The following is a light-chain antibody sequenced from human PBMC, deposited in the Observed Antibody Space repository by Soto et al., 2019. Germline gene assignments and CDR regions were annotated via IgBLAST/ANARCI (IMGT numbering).Light chain of an antibody. CDR1: QSISNY. J-gene: IGKJ1*01. CDR3: QQSYITPWT. CDR2: AAS. V-gene: IGKV1-39*01. Sequence: DIQMAQSPSSLSTSVGDRVPITCRASQSISNYLHWYQQKPGKVPKLLIYAASRLQSGVPSRFSGSGSGTDFTLTISSLQPEDFATYYCQQSYITPWTVGQGTKVEIK.